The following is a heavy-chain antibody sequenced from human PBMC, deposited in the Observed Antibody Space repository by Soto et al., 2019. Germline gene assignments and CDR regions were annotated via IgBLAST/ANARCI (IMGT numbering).Heavy chain of an antibody. CDR1: GFTFSSYG. Sequence: QVQLVESGGGVVQPGRSLRLSCAASGFTFSSYGMHWVRQAPGKGLEWVAVISYDGSNKYYADSVKGRFTFSRDNSKNTLYRQMNSLRAEDTAVYYCAKDSKSYYGSVVEDYWGQGTLVTVSS. CDR3: AKDSKSYYGSVVEDY. D-gene: IGHD3-10*01. CDR2: ISYDGSNK. V-gene: IGHV3-30*18. J-gene: IGHJ4*02.